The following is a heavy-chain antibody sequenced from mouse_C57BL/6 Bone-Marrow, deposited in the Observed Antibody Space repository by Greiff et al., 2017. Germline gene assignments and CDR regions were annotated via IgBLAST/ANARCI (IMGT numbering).Heavy chain of an antibody. CDR2: INPEIGDT. J-gene: IGHJ2*01. Sequence: VQLQQSGAELVRPGASVKLSCTASGFNIKDDYIHWVKQRPEQGLEWIGWINPEIGDTEYDSKFQGKATITSDTSSNTAYLQLSSLTSEDTAVYYYSSFDGNYFDFWGQGTPLTVAA. D-gene: IGHD2-3*01. CDR3: SSFDGNYFDF. V-gene: IGHV14-4*01. CDR1: GFNIKDDY.